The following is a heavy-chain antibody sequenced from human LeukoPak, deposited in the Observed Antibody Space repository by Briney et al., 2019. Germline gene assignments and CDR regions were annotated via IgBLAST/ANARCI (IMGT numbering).Heavy chain of an antibody. Sequence: ASVKVSXKASGYTFTSYYMHWVRQAPGQGLEWMGIINPSGGSTSYAQKFQGRVTMTRDTSTSTVYMELSSLRSEDTAVYYCARDHTKGPMADVWGKGTTVTVSS. CDR3: ARDHTKGPMADV. CDR1: GYTFTSYY. D-gene: IGHD3-10*01. V-gene: IGHV1-46*03. J-gene: IGHJ6*04. CDR2: INPSGGST.